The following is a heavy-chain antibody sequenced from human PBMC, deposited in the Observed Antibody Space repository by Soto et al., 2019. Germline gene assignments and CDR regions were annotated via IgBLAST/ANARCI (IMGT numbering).Heavy chain of an antibody. CDR1: GFTFSSHP. CDR2: ISNDGSNK. V-gene: IGHV3-30*04. D-gene: IGHD6-13*01. J-gene: IGHJ4*02. Sequence: QMQLVESGGDVVQPGRSLRLSCGASGFTFSSHPMHWVRQTPGKGLKWVAVISNDGSNKHYADSVEGRFTISRDNSKNTLYLQMDSLRTEDTALYYCAREPTADLLSRIVYWGQGTLVTVSS. CDR3: AREPTADLLSRIVY.